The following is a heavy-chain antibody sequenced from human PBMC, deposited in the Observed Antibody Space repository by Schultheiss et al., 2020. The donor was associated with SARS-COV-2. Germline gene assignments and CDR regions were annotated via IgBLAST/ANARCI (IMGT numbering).Heavy chain of an antibody. J-gene: IGHJ4*02. D-gene: IGHD1/OR15-1a*01. CDR1: THTLKTYG. Sequence: ASVKVSCKSSTHTLKTYGISWVRQAPGRGLEWMGWIQTYNGDTTYAPDFQGRVTMTTDTSTSTTYLELRSLKSDDTAVYYCARHRRASDNGDTFVSWGQGTLVTVSS. V-gene: IGHV1-18*01. CDR2: IQTYNGDT. CDR3: ARHRRASDNGDTFVS.